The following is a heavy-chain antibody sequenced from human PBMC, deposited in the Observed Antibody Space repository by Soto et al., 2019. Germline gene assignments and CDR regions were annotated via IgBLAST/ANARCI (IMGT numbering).Heavy chain of an antibody. CDR1: GYTFTSYG. CDR2: ISAFNGDT. V-gene: IGHV1-18*01. D-gene: IGHD3-22*01. CDR3: ARTYYFDSSGCPSDY. J-gene: IGHJ4*02. Sequence: QVQLVQSGAEVKKPGASVKVSCKASGYTFTSYGISWVRQAPGQGLEWMGWISAFNGDTNYAQNFQGRVTMTTDTSXITAYMELRSLRSDDTAIYYCARTYYFDSSGCPSDYWGQGTLVTVSS.